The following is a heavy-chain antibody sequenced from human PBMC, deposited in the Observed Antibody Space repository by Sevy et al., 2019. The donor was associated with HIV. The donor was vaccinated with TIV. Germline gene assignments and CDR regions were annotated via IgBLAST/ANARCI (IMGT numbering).Heavy chain of an antibody. CDR3: ARDNATVSRRGLRYYYYGTDV. Sequence: GGSLRLSCAASGFTFSTYWMSWFRQAPGKGLEWVANINEDGTEKYYVDSVKGRFTMSRDNAKNSLYLQMNSLRAEDPAGYYCARDNATVSRRGLRYYYYGTDVWGQGTTVTVSS. D-gene: IGHD2-2*01. CDR2: INEDGTEK. J-gene: IGHJ6*02. V-gene: IGHV3-7*01. CDR1: GFTFSTYW.